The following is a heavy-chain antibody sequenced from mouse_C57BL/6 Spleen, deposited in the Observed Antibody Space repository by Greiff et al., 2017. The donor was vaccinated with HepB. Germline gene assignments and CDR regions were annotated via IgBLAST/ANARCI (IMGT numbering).Heavy chain of an antibody. CDR1: GYTFTSYW. D-gene: IGHD3-2*02. CDR3: ARRGAQATMDD. CDR2: IDPSDSYT. Sequence: QVQLQQPGAELVMPGASVKLSCKASGYTFTSYWMHWVKQRPGQGLEWIGEIDPSDSYTNYNQKFKGKSTLTVDKSSSTAYMQLSSLTSEDSAVYYCARRGAQATMDDWGQGTTVTVSS. V-gene: IGHV1-69*01. J-gene: IGHJ4*01.